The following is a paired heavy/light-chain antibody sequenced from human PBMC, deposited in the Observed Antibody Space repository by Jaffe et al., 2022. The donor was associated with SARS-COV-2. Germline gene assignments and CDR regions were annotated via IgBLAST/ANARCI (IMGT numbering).Heavy chain of an antibody. V-gene: IGHV5-51*01. J-gene: IGHJ4*02. CDR2: IYPGDSDT. D-gene: IGHD3-10*01. CDR3: VRSSGSGTYYNYY. Sequence: EVQLVQSGAEVKKPGESLKISCKGSGYSFSSYWIGWVRQMPGKGLEWMGIIYPGDSDTRYSPSFQGQVTISADKSFSTAYLQWNSLKASDTAMYYCVRSSGSGTYYNYYWGQGTLVTVSS. CDR1: GYSFSSYW.
Light chain of an antibody. CDR3: QSYDNTNVWV. J-gene: IGLJ3*02. Sequence: NFMLTQPHSVSESPGKTVTISCTGSSGSIASNYVQWYQQRPGSAPTTVIYEDNHRPSGVPDRFSGSIDSSSNSASLTISGLQTEDEADYYCQSYDNTNVWVFGGGTKLTVL. CDR1: SGSIASNY. CDR2: EDN. V-gene: IGLV6-57*02.